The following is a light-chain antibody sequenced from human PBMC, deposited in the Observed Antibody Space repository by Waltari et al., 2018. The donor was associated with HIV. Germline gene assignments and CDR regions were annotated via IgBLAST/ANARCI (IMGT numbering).Light chain of an antibody. CDR1: SNDLGRYDL. CDR3: CSYAGITTWV. J-gene: IGLJ3*02. Sequence: QSALTQPASVSGSPGQSITISCTGTSNDLGRYDLVSWYQHQPGRAPKLIIYDVTKWPSWVAQRFSGSKSGATASLTISGLQAEDEADYYCCSYAGITTWVFGGGTKVTVL. V-gene: IGLV2-23*02. CDR2: DVT.